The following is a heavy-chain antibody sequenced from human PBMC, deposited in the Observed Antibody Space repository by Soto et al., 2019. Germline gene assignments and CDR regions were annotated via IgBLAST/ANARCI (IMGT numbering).Heavy chain of an antibody. J-gene: IGHJ4*02. Sequence: SETLSLTCSLYSGSLSGYYWSWIRQPPGKGLEWIGEISPSGTTNYSPSLKSRVSISVDTSKNQFSLNLTSLTAADTAVYYCARAPKVSGSAQTRPDFCGQGSLVTVS. CDR3: ARAPKVSGSAQTRPDF. D-gene: IGHD6-6*01. CDR1: SGSLSGYY. V-gene: IGHV4-34*01. CDR2: ISPSGTT.